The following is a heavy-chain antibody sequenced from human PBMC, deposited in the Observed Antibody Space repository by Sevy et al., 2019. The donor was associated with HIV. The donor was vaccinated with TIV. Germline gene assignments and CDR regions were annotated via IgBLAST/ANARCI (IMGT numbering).Heavy chain of an antibody. CDR2: IYTSGCT. J-gene: IGHJ4*02. D-gene: IGHD1-26*01. CDR1: GGSISSYY. CDR3: AREREVGATVFWDY. V-gene: IGHV4-4*07. Sequence: SETLSLTCTVSGGSISSYYWSWIRQPAGKGLEWIGRIYTSGCTNYNPSLKSRVTMSVDTSKNQFSLKLSSVTAADTAVYYCAREREVGATVFWDYSGQGTMVTVSS.